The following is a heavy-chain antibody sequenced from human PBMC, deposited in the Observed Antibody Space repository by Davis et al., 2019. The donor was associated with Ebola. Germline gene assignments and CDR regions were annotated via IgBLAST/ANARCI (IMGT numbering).Heavy chain of an antibody. Sequence: ASVKVSCKASGYTFTSYAMHWVRQAPGQRLEWMGWISAYNGNTNYAQKLQGRVTMTTDTSTSTAYMELRSLRSDDTAVYYCARDHLEWLSDPFDYWGQGTLVTVSS. CDR2: ISAYNGNT. V-gene: IGHV1-18*01. J-gene: IGHJ4*02. CDR3: ARDHLEWLSDPFDY. CDR1: GYTFTSYA. D-gene: IGHD3-3*01.